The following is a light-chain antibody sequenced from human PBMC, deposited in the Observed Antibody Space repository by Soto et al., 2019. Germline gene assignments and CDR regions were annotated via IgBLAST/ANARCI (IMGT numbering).Light chain of an antibody. J-gene: IGLJ2*01. CDR3: AAWDDSLNGVV. CDR1: SSNIGGNP. V-gene: IGLV1-44*01. Sequence: QSVLTQPPSASGTPGQRGTISCSGSSSNIGGNPVNWYQQLPGTAPKLLIYSNNQRPSGVPDRFSGSKSGTSASLAISGLQSEDEADYYCAAWDDSLNGVVFGGGTKLTVL. CDR2: SNN.